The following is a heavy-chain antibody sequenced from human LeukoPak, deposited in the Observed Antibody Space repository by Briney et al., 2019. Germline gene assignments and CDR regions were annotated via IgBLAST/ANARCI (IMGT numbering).Heavy chain of an antibody. CDR1: GFTFSSYD. CDR3: ARRRFGELPDY. J-gene: IGHJ4*02. V-gene: IGHV3-20*01. D-gene: IGHD3-10*01. CDR2: INWNGGST. Sequence: GGSLRLSCAASGFTFSSYDMSWVRQAPGKGLEWVSGINWNGGSTGYADSVKGRFTISRDNAKNSLYLQMNSLRAEDTALYHCARRRFGELPDYWGQGTLVTVSS.